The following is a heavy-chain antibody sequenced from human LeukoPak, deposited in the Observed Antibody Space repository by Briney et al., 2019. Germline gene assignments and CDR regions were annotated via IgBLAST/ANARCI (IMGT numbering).Heavy chain of an antibody. J-gene: IGHJ4*02. CDR2: INHSGST. V-gene: IGHV4-34*01. CDR1: GGSFSGYY. D-gene: IGHD2-2*01. CDR3: ARGSVVVPAAVY. Sequence: PSDTLSLTCAVYGGSFSGYYWSWIRQPPGKGLEWIGEINHSGSTNYNPSLKSRVTISVDTSKNQFALKLSSVTAADTAVYYCARGSVVVPAAVYWGQGTLVTVSS.